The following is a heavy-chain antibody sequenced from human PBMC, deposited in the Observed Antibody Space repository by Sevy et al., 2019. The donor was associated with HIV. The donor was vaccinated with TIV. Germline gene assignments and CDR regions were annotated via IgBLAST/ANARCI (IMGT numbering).Heavy chain of an antibody. J-gene: IGHJ3*02. Sequence: GGSLRLSCVASGFTFSSYAMNWVRQAPGKGLEWVSGLSGSGGRTKYADSVKGRFTISRDNSKNTLYLQMNSLRAEDTAVYYCAKDRVWELGDAFDIWGQGTMVTVSS. CDR2: LSGSGGRT. V-gene: IGHV3-23*01. D-gene: IGHD1-26*01. CDR3: AKDRVWELGDAFDI. CDR1: GFTFSSYA.